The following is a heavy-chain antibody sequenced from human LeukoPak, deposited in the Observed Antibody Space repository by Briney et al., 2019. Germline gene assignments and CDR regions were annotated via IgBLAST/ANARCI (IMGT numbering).Heavy chain of an antibody. V-gene: IGHV3-21*04. J-gene: IGHJ4*02. CDR1: GFTFSSYS. D-gene: IGHD3-16*02. Sequence: GGSLRLSCAASGFTFSSYSMNWVRQAPGKGLEWVSSISSSSSYIYYADSVKGRFTISRDNSKNTLYLQMNSLRAEDTAVYYCAKDNLGGVIAIFDYWGQGTLVTVSS. CDR2: ISSSSSYI. CDR3: AKDNLGGVIAIFDY.